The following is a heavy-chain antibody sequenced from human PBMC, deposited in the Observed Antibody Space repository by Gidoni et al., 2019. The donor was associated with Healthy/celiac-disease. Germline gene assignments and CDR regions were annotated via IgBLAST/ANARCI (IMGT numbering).Heavy chain of an antibody. CDR3: AREDSTSCMDV. CDR2: ISYDGSNK. CDR1: SSYA. J-gene: IGHJ6*02. Sequence: SSYAMHWVRQAPGKGLEWVAVISYDGSNKYYADSVKGRFTISRDNSKNTLYLQMNSLRAEDTAVYYCAREDSTSCMDVWGQGTTVTVSS. V-gene: IGHV3-30-3*01. D-gene: IGHD2-2*01.